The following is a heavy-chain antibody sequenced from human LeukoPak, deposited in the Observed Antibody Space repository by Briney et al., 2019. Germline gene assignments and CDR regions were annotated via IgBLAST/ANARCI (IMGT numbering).Heavy chain of an antibody. J-gene: IGHJ3*02. D-gene: IGHD6-6*01. CDR1: GFTIDDYA. CDR2: ISGDGGST. Sequence: PGGSLRLSCAASGFTIDDYANHWGRQAPGKGLEWASLISGDGGSTYYADSVKGRFTISRDNSKNSLYLQMNSLRTEDTALYYCACIAARDAFDIWGQGTMVTVSS. CDR3: ACIAARDAFDI. V-gene: IGHV3-43*02.